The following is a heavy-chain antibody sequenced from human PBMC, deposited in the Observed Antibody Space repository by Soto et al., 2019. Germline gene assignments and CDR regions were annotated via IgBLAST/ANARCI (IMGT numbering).Heavy chain of an antibody. CDR2: ISAYNGNT. V-gene: IGHV1-18*01. CDR1: GYTFTSYG. Sequence: ASVKVSCKASGYTFTSYGISWVRQAPGQGLEWMGWISAYNGNTNYAQKLQGRVTMTTDTSTSTAYMELRSLRSDDTAVYYCARGKDDFWSGYYGYFDYGGKGTLVTVSS. D-gene: IGHD3-3*01. CDR3: ARGKDDFWSGYYGYFDY. J-gene: IGHJ4*02.